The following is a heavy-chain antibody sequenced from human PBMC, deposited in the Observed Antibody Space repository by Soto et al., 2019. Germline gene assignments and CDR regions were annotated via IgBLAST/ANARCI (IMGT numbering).Heavy chain of an antibody. CDR3: ANYHFGSGTYYSDY. CDR1: GYPFTTYT. D-gene: IGHD3-10*01. CDR2: INTANGNT. J-gene: IGHJ4*02. V-gene: IGHV1-3*04. Sequence: QVHLVQSGAEVKKPGASVKVSCKASGYPFTTYTMQWVRQAPGQRLEWMGWINTANGNTKYSQNFQGRVTITRDTSASTAYMELSSLRSEDTAVYYCANYHFGSGTYYSDYWGQGTLVTVSS.